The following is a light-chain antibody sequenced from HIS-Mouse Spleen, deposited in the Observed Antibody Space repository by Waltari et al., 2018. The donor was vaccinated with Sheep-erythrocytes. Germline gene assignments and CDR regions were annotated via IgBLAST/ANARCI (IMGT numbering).Light chain of an antibody. CDR2: EGS. V-gene: IGLV2-23*01. CDR1: SSDVGTYNL. Sequence: QSALTQPASVSGSPGQSIPISCTGTSSDVGTYNLVSGYQQHPGKAPKLMIDEGSKRPSGVSNRFSGSKSGNTASLTISGLQAEDEADYYCCSYAGSSTPWVFGGGTKLTVL. CDR3: CSYAGSSTPWV. J-gene: IGLJ3*02.